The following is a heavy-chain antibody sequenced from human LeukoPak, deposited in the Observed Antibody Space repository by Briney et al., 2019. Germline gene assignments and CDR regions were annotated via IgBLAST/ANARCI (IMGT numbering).Heavy chain of an antibody. J-gene: IGHJ6*02. CDR2: ISHTGST. V-gene: IGHV4-61*01. CDR3: ARVEYQLLGRYYYGLDV. CDR1: GGSVFSGSHY. Sequence: PSETLSLTCTVSGGSVFSGSHYWSWIRQPPGKGLEWIGYISHTGSTNYNPSLKSRVTMLIDTSKNQFSLKLSSVTAADTAMYYCARVEYQLLGRYYYGLDVWGQGTTVTVSS. D-gene: IGHD2-2*01.